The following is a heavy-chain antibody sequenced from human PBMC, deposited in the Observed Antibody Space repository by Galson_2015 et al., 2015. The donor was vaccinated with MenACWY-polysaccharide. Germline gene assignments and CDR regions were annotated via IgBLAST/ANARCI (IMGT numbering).Heavy chain of an antibody. J-gene: IGHJ2*01. CDR3: AKDRSSGTSWYYFDP. Sequence: SLRLSCAASGFTFSDYGMSWFRQAPGKGLEWVAGFPSSGSRPYYADSVRGRFSVSRDNSDNTLYLQMNSLRAEDTAMYYCAKDRSSGTSWYYFDPWGRGTLVTVSS. V-gene: IGHV3-23*01. D-gene: IGHD6-19*01. CDR2: FPSSGSRP. CDR1: GFTFSDYG.